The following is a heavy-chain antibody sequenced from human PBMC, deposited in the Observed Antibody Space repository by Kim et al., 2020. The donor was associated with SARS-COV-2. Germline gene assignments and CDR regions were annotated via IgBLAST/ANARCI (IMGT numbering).Heavy chain of an antibody. J-gene: IGHJ4*02. CDR3: AREAAYYYGSGSYYTFDY. Sequence: KSRVTISVDTSQNQFSLKLSSVTAADTAVYYCAREAAYYYGSGSYYTFDYWGQGTLVTVSS. D-gene: IGHD3-10*01. V-gene: IGHV4-59*01.